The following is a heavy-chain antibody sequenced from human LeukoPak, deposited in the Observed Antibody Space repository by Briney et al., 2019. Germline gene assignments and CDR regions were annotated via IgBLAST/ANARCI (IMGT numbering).Heavy chain of an antibody. Sequence: ASVKVSCKASGYTFTNYGISWVRQAPGQGLEWMGWVSIYNGNTDYAQKLRGRVTMTTDTSTSTAYMELRSLRSDDTAVYYCARITYDFWSGYYMPDDPWGQGTLVTVSS. CDR1: GYTFTNYG. CDR3: ARITYDFWSGYYMPDDP. D-gene: IGHD3-3*01. V-gene: IGHV1-18*01. J-gene: IGHJ5*02. CDR2: VSIYNGNT.